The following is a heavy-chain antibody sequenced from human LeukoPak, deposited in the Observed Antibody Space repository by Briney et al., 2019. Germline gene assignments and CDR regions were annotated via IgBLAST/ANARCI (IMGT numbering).Heavy chain of an antibody. Sequence: SETLSLTCTVSGGFISNSNYYWGWIRQPPGKGLDWIGSIYYSGSTYYNPSLKSRVTISVDTSKNQFSLKLSSVTAADKAVYYCARRDIVLMVYWGQGTLVTVSS. V-gene: IGHV4-39*01. D-gene: IGHD2-8*01. CDR1: GGFISNSNYY. CDR2: IYYSGST. CDR3: ARRDIVLMVY. J-gene: IGHJ4*02.